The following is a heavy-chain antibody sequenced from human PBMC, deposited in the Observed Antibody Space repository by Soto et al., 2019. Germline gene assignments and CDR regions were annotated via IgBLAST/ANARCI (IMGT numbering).Heavy chain of an antibody. CDR2: ISWNSGSI. CDR1: GFTFDDYA. D-gene: IGHD1-26*01. CDR3: AKDGGGWELNKDYYGMDV. Sequence: PGGSLRLSCAASGFTFDDYAMHWVRQAPGKGLEWVSGISWNSGSIGYADSVKGRFTISRDNAKNSLYLQMNSLRAEDTALYYCAKDGGGWELNKDYYGMDVWGQGTTVTVSS. V-gene: IGHV3-9*01. J-gene: IGHJ6*02.